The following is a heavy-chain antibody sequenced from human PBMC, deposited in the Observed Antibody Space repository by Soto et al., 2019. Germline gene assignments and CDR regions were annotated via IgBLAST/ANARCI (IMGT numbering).Heavy chain of an antibody. CDR1: GFTFSSYG. V-gene: IGHV3-30*18. J-gene: IGHJ6*02. Sequence: PGGSLRLSCAASGFTFSSYGMHWVRQAPGKGLEWVAVISYDGSNKYYADSVKGRFTISRDNSKNTLYLQMNSLRAEDTAVYYCAKDYLYSSSWSPTYGMDVCGQGTTVTVSS. D-gene: IGHD6-13*01. CDR3: AKDYLYSSSWSPTYGMDV. CDR2: ISYDGSNK.